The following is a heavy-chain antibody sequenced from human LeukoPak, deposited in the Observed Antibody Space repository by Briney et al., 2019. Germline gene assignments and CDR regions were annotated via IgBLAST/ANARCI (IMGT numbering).Heavy chain of an antibody. V-gene: IGHV4-59*01. CDR1: GGSISSYY. J-gene: IGHJ5*02. Sequence: SETLSLTCTVSGGSISSYYWSWIRQPPGKGLEWIGYIYYSGSTNYNPSLKSRVTISVDTSKNQFSLKLSSVTAADTAVYYCARLPLGSSGPNNEAQPWGQGTLVTVSS. CDR2: IYYSGST. CDR3: ARLPLGSSGPNNEAQP. D-gene: IGHD1-26*01.